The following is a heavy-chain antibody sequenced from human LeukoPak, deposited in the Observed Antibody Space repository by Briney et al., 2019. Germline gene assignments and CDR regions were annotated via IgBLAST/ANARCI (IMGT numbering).Heavy chain of an antibody. V-gene: IGHV1-58*02. CDR3: AADDLTRAY. CDR2: IVVGSGNA. CDR1: GFTFTNSA. J-gene: IGHJ4*02. Sequence: GVSLKVSCKASGFTFTNSAIQWVRQARGQRLEWLGWIVVGSGNANYAQKFQDRVIITRDMSTSTAYMEVSSLRSEDTAVYYCAADDLTRAYWGQGTLVTVSS.